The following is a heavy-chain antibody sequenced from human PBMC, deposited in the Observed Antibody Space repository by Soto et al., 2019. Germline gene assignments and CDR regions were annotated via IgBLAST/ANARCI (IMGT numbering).Heavy chain of an antibody. CDR2: INPRGGDS. CDR3: ARVHCGGDCRPGEWFYYYGMDV. D-gene: IGHD2-21*02. J-gene: IGHJ6*02. CDR1: GDTFNNYA. V-gene: IGHV1-46*02. Sequence: QVHLVQSGTEVKKPGSSVKVSCKASGDTFNNYAISWVRQAPGQGLEWMGIINPRGGDSRYAQKFQGRVTVTMDTSTSTVYMDLRSLTSEDTAVYYCARVHCGGDCRPGEWFYYYGMDVWGQGTTVTVSS.